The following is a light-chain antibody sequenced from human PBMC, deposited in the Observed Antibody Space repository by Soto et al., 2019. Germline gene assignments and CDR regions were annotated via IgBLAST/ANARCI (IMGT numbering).Light chain of an antibody. Sequence: QSVLTQAPSVSGAPGQRVTISCTGSSSNIGAGYAVHWYQQLPGTAPKLLIYGDSNRPSGVPDRFSGSKSGTSASLAITGLQAEDEADYYCQSYDSSLSGLLFGGGTKVTVL. CDR1: SSNIGAGYA. CDR2: GDS. J-gene: IGLJ2*01. V-gene: IGLV1-40*01. CDR3: QSYDSSLSGLL.